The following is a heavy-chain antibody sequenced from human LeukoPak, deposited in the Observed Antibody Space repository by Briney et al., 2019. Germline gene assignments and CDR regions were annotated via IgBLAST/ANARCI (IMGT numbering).Heavy chain of an antibody. J-gene: IGHJ3*02. Sequence: ASVKVSCKVSGYTLTELSMHWVRQAPGKGLEWMGGFDPEDGETIYAQKFQGRVTMTEDTPTDTAYMELSSLRSEDTAVYYCATDTSADYAVAAFDIWGQGTMVTVSS. D-gene: IGHD4-17*01. CDR2: FDPEDGET. CDR1: GYTLTELS. V-gene: IGHV1-24*01. CDR3: ATDTSADYAVAAFDI.